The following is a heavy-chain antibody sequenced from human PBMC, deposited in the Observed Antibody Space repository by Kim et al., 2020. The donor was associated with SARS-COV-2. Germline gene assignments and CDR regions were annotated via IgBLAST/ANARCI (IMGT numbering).Heavy chain of an antibody. J-gene: IGHJ3*02. Sequence: ASVKVSCKASGYTFTSYYMHWVRQAPGQGLEWMGIINPSGGSTSYAQKFQGRVTMTRDTSTSTVYMELSSLRSEDTAVYYCARSKRITMIVVAPRSAFDIWGQGTMVTDSS. V-gene: IGHV1-46*01. CDR1: GYTFTSYY. CDR3: ARSKRITMIVVAPRSAFDI. D-gene: IGHD3-22*01. CDR2: INPSGGST.